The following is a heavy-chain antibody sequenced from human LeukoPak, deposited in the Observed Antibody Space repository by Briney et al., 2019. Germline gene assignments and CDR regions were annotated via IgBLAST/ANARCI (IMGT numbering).Heavy chain of an antibody. Sequence: GGSLRLSCEASGFTFSDPYMSWIRQAPGKGLEWVSSISSSSRYIYYADSVKGRFTISRDNAKNSLYLQMNSLRAEDTAVYYCARDLSGSPNRHFDYWGQGTLVTVSS. J-gene: IGHJ4*02. D-gene: IGHD1-26*01. CDR2: ISSSSRYI. CDR1: GFTFSDPY. V-gene: IGHV3-11*06. CDR3: ARDLSGSPNRHFDY.